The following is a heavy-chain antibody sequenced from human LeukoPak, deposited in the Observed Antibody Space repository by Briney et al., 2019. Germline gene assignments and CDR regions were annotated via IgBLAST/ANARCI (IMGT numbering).Heavy chain of an antibody. CDR2: MYTSGST. J-gene: IGHJ5*02. D-gene: IGHD3-10*01. CDR1: GGSISNYY. Sequence: SETLSLTCTVSGGSISNYYWSWIRQPAGKGLEWIGHMYTSGSTNYHPSLKSRVTMSVDTSKNQFSLKMHSVTAADTAVYYCAGEGDFWSSGTWFDHWGQGTLVTVSS. V-gene: IGHV4-4*07. CDR3: AGEGDFWSSGTWFDH.